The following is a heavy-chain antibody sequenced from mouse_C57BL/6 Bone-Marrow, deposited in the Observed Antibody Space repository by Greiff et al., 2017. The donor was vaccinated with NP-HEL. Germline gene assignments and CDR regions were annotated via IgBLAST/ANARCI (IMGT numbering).Heavy chain of an antibody. D-gene: IGHD1-1*01. CDR3: TRRSNWYFDV. CDR2: IDPETGGT. J-gene: IGHJ1*03. V-gene: IGHV1-15*01. CDR1: GYTFTDYE. Sequence: VKLVESGAELVRPGASVTLSCKASGYTFTDYEMHWVKQTPVHGLEWIGAIDPETGGTAYNQKFKGKAILTADKSSSTAYMELRSLTSEDSAVYYCTRRSNWYFDVWGTGTTVTVSS.